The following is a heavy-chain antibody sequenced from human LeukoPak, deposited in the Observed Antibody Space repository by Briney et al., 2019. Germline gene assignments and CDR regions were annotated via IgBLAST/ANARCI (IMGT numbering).Heavy chain of an antibody. CDR1: GDSISTTSFY. CDR2: IHYSGTT. D-gene: IGHD6-19*01. V-gene: IGHV4-39*07. J-gene: IGHJ4*02. CDR3: ARDYTLYISGWFLDY. Sequence: SETLSLTCTVSGDSISTTSFYWGWIRQPPGKGLEWIGSIHYSGTTHYNPSLKSRVTISVDTSKNQFSLKLTSVTAADTAIYYCARDYTLYISGWFLDYWGQGTLVTVSS.